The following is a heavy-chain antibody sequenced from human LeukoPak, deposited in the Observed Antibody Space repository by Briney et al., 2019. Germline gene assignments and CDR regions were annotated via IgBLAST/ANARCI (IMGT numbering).Heavy chain of an antibody. CDR1: GGSISSSSYY. CDR3: ARVGYCTNGVCYNWFDL. D-gene: IGHD2-8*01. CDR2: IYYSGSS. V-gene: IGHV4-39*01. J-gene: IGHJ5*02. Sequence: SETLSLTCTVSGGSISSSSYYWGWIRQPPGKGLEGIVSIYYSGSSYDNPSLKSRVTISADTSKNQFSLKLNSVTAADTAVHYCARVGYCTNGVCYNWFDLWGQGTLVTVSS.